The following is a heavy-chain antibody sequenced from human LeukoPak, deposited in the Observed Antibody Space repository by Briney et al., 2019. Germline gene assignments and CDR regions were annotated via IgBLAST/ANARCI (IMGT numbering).Heavy chain of an antibody. CDR3: ARVSDDSGWNFDY. V-gene: IGHV1-3*01. CDR2: INAGTGNR. J-gene: IGHJ4*02. Sequence: ASVKVSCKASGYTFTSFAIHWVRQAPGQRLEWMGWINAGTGNRKYSQNFQDRVTITRETSATTAYMELNSLTSEDTAIYYCARVSDDSGWNFDYWGQGTLVTVSS. CDR1: GYTFTSFA. D-gene: IGHD6-19*01.